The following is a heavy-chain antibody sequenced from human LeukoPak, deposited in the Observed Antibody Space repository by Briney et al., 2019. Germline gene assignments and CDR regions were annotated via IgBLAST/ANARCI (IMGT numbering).Heavy chain of an antibody. CDR3: ARVGLWALRSPKGLLDY. Sequence: ASVKVSCKASGGTFSSYAISWVRQAPGQGLEWMGRIIPILGIANYAQKFQGRVTITADKSTSTAYMELSRLRSDDTAVYYCARVGLWALRSPKGLLDYWGQGTLVTVSS. CDR1: GGTFSSYA. J-gene: IGHJ4*02. D-gene: IGHD3-16*01. V-gene: IGHV1-69*04. CDR2: IIPILGIA.